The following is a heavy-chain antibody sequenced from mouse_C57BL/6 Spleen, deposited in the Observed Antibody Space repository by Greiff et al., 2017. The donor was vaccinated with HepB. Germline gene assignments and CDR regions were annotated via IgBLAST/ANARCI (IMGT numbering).Heavy chain of an antibody. V-gene: IGHV5-17*01. CDR3: AILLYYAMDY. J-gene: IGHJ4*01. Sequence: EVKLMESGGGLVKPGGSLKLSCAASGFTFSDYGMHWVRQAPEKGLEWVAYISSGSSTIYYADTVKGRFTISRDNAKNTLFLQMTSLRSEDTAMYYCAILLYYAMDYWGQGTSVTVSS. CDR2: ISSGSSTI. CDR1: GFTFSDYG.